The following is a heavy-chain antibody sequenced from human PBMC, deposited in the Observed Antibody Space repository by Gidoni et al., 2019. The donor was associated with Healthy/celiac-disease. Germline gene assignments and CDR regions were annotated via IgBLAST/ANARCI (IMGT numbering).Heavy chain of an antibody. CDR1: GFTFSSYA. CDR2: ISGSGGST. CDR3: AKLGQQLWLNSDAFDI. D-gene: IGHD5-18*01. J-gene: IGHJ3*02. Sequence: EVQLVESGGGWVQPGGSLRLSGQPSGFTFSSYAMSWVRQAPGKGRGGVSAISGSGGSTYYADSVKGRFTISRDNSKNTLYLQMNCLRAEDTAVYYCAKLGQQLWLNSDAFDIWGQGTMVTVSS. V-gene: IGHV3-23*04.